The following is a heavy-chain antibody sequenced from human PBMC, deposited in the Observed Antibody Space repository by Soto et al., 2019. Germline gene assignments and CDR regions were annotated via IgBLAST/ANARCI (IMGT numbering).Heavy chain of an antibody. V-gene: IGHV4-31*03. Sequence: QVQLQESGPGLVKPSQTLSLTCTVSGGSISSGGYDWNWIRQHPGKGLEWIGYIYYSGTTYYNPSLKSRVTISVDTSKNQFSLKLSSVTAADTAVYYCAASCVGCGGFNYYGMDVWGQGTTVTVSS. J-gene: IGHJ6*02. CDR3: AASCVGCGGFNYYGMDV. CDR1: GGSISSGGYD. D-gene: IGHD2-21*01. CDR2: IYYSGTT.